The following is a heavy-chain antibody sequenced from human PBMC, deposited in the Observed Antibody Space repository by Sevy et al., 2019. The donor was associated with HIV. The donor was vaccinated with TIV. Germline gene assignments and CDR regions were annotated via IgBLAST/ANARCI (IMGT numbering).Heavy chain of an antibody. CDR3: AREGGVATTGDHDAFDI. D-gene: IGHD7-27*01. J-gene: IGHJ3*02. Sequence: ASVKVSCKASGYTLNNYGISWVRQAPGQGLEWIGWITAYKDNTNYAQNFQGRVTMTTDTSTSTAYMELSSLRSEDTALYYCAREGGVATTGDHDAFDIWGHGTLVTVSS. V-gene: IGHV1-18*01. CDR1: GYTLNNYG. CDR2: ITAYKDNT.